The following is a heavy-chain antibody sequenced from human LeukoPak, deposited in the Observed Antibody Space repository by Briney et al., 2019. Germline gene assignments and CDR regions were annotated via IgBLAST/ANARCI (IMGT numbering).Heavy chain of an antibody. CDR3: ARHSAGIVVAGK. J-gene: IGHJ4*02. V-gene: IGHV5-10-1*01. Sequence: GESLKIPCKGSGYSFTSYWIGWVREMPGEGLEWVGRIDPSDSYTNYSPSFQGHVTNSADKSLSAVYLQWSSLKASDPAMYYCARHSAGIVVAGKWGQGTLVTVSS. D-gene: IGHD6-19*01. CDR2: IDPSDSYT. CDR1: GYSFTSYW.